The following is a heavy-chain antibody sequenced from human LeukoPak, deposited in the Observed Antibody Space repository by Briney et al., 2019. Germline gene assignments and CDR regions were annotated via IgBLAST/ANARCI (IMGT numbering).Heavy chain of an antibody. Sequence: RGSLRLSCEASGFTFDDYTMHWVRQSQGKGLEWVSLISWDGGTTYYANSVRGRFTISRDNSKNSLYLQMNSLRTEDTALYYCAKDRGYDSSAYGSYFDYWGQGTLVTVSS. J-gene: IGHJ4*02. D-gene: IGHD3-22*01. CDR3: AKDRGYDSSAYGSYFDY. V-gene: IGHV3-43*01. CDR2: ISWDGGTT. CDR1: GFTFDDYT.